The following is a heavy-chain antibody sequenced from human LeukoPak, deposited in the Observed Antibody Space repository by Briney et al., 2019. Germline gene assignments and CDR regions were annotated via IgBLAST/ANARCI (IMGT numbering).Heavy chain of an antibody. CDR2: ISGSGGST. CDR1: GFTLSGHS. V-gene: IGHV3-23*01. CDR3: AKEPRTYYYGSGSSPYYFDY. Sequence: GSLRLSCAATGFTLSGHSMNWVRQAPGKGLEWVSGISGSGGSTFYTDSVKGRFAISRDNSKNTLYLQMNSLRAEDTAVYYCAKEPRTYYYGSGSSPYYFDYWGQGTLVTVSS. J-gene: IGHJ4*02. D-gene: IGHD3-10*01.